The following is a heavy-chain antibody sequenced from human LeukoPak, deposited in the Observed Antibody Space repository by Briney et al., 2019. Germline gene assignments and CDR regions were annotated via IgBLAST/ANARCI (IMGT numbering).Heavy chain of an antibody. J-gene: IGHJ5*02. Sequence: PSETLSLTCTVSGGSISSYYWSWIRQPPGKGLEWIGYIYYSGSTNYNPSLKSRVTISVDTSKNQFSLKLSSVTAADTAVYYCARMLYDFWSGSSSYNWFDHWGQGTLVTVSS. CDR1: GGSISSYY. V-gene: IGHV4-59*08. CDR2: IYYSGST. D-gene: IGHD3-3*01. CDR3: ARMLYDFWSGSSSYNWFDH.